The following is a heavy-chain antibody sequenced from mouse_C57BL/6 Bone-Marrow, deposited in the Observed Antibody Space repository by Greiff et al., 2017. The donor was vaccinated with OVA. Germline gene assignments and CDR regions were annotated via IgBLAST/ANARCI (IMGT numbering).Heavy chain of an antibody. CDR2: ISSGGDYI. CDR3: TRYYYGSSYGFDY. Sequence: EVKVVESGEGLVKPGGSLKLSCAASGFTFSSYAMSWVRQTPEKRLEWVAYISSGGDYIYYADTVKGRFTISRDNARNTLYLQMSSLKSEDTAMXYCTRYYYGSSYGFDYWGKGTTLTVSS. CDR1: GFTFSSYA. V-gene: IGHV5-9-1*02. D-gene: IGHD1-1*01. J-gene: IGHJ2*01.